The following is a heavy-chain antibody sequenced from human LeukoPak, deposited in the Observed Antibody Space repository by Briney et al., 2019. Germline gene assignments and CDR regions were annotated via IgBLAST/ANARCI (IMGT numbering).Heavy chain of an antibody. CDR2: IYYSGST. CDR3: ARGGTKPLDY. V-gene: IGHV4-59*01. D-gene: IGHD1-14*01. J-gene: IGHJ4*02. CDR1: GGSISSYY. Sequence: SETLSLTCTVSGGSISSYYWSWIRQPPGKGLEWIGYIYYSGSTNYNPSLKSRVTISVDTSKNQLSLKLSSVTAAGTAVYYCARGGTKPLDYWGQGTLVTVSS.